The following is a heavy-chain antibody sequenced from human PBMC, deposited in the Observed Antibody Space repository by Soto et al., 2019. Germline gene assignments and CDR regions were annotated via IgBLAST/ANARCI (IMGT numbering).Heavy chain of an antibody. CDR1: GYDFNTNW. CDR2: MYPGDSDT. CDR3: ARLPRGCNKTSCYYADH. V-gene: IGHV5-51*01. D-gene: IGHD3-3*01. Sequence: PGESLKISCRGSGYDFNTNWFGWVRQLPGRGLEWVGIMYPGDSDTRYNPSLQGHVTLSVDVIVSTAFLQWRSLETSDTGMYFCARLPRGCNKTSCYYADHWGQGTQVTVSS. J-gene: IGHJ4*02.